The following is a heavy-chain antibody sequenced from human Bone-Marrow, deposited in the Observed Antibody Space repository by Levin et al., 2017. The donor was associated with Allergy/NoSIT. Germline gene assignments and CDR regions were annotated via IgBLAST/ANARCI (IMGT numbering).Heavy chain of an antibody. J-gene: IGHJ4*02. CDR1: GFTFSDYW. CDR2: INSDGSLT. D-gene: IGHD5-12*01. V-gene: IGHV3-74*01. Sequence: GESLKISCVAGGFTFSDYWMHWVRQAPGEGLVWVSRINSDGSLTNYADSVTGRFTISSDNAKNTVYLQMNSLRVEDTAVYYCARLSGYAAYDWGFFDDWGQGALVTVSS. CDR3: ARLSGYAAYDWGFFDD.